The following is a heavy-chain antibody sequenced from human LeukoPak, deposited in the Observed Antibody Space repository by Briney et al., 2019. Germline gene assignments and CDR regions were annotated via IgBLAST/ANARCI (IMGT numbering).Heavy chain of an antibody. J-gene: IGHJ4*02. CDR3: ARDWYYYDSSGFYYALRY. CDR2: ITPIFGTA. D-gene: IGHD3-22*01. Sequence: ASVKVSCKASGGTFSSYAISWVRQAPGQGLEWMGGITPIFGTANYAQKFQGRVTISADESTSTAYMELSSLRSEDTAVYYCARDWYYYDSSGFYYALRYWGQGTLVTVSS. V-gene: IGHV1-69*13. CDR1: GGTFSSYA.